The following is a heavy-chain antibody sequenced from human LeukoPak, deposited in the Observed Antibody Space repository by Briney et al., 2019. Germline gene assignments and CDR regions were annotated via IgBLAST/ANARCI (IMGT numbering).Heavy chain of an antibody. CDR3: ARRGPRYSGSYNP. CDR1: GGSFSGYY. D-gene: IGHD1-26*01. CDR2: INHSGST. Sequence: PSETLSLTCAVYGGSFSGYYWSWIRQPPGEGLEWIGEINHSGSTNYNPSLRSRVTISVDTSKNQFSLKLSSVTAADTAVYYCARRGPRYSGSYNPWGQGTLVTVSS. J-gene: IGHJ5*02. V-gene: IGHV4-34*01.